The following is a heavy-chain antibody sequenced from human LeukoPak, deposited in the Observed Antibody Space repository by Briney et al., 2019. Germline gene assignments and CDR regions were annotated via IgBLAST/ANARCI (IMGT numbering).Heavy chain of an antibody. V-gene: IGHV4-34*01. CDR1: GGSFSGYY. J-gene: IGHJ4*02. CDR3: ARSRRSGSQSFDY. CDR2: INHSGST. Sequence: SETLSLTCAVYGGSFSGYYWSWIRQPPGKGLEWIGEINHSGSTNYNPSLKSRVTISVDTSKNQFSLKLSSVTAADTAVYYCARSRRSGSQSFDYWGQGTLVTVSS. D-gene: IGHD3-10*01.